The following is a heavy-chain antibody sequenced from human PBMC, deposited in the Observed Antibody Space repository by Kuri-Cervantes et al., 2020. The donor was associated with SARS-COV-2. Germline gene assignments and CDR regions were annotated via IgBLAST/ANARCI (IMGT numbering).Heavy chain of an antibody. J-gene: IGHJ4*02. CDR2: ISYDGSNK. CDR1: GFTFSSYA. CDR3: ARDHYGWELILFDY. V-gene: IGHV3-30*04. D-gene: IGHD1-26*01. Sequence: GESLKISCAASGFTFSSYAMHWVRQAPGKGLEWVAVISYDGSNKYYADSVKGRFTISRDNAKNSLYLQMNSLRAEDTAVYYCARDHYGWELILFDYWGQGTLVTVSS.